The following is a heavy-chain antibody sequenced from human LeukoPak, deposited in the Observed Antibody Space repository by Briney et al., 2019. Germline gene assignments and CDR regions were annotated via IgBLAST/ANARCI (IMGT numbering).Heavy chain of an antibody. D-gene: IGHD1-1*01. V-gene: IGHV3-7*01. Sequence: GGSLRLSCAASGFTFNSFWMGWVRQAPGKGLEWVASIKYDESEKHYVDSVKGRFTVSRDNAKNSLYLQMNNLRAEDTAVYFCARITTNGYFEYWGQGTLVTVSS. J-gene: IGHJ4*02. CDR3: ARITTNGYFEY. CDR2: IKYDESEK. CDR1: GFTFNSFW.